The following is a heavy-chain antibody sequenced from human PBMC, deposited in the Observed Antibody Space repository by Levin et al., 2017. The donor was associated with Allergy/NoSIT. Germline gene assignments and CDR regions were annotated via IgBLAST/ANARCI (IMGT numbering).Heavy chain of an antibody. CDR3: ATGDEGFDH. Sequence: SETLSLTCTVSGGSISSSSKYCGWVRQPPGTGLEWIASDYYSGSTYYNPSLKSRVTISVDTSKRQFSLRVNSVTAADTAVYYCATGDEGFDHWGQGTLVTVSS. CDR1: GGSISSSSKY. V-gene: IGHV4-39*07. J-gene: IGHJ4*02. CDR2: DYYSGST.